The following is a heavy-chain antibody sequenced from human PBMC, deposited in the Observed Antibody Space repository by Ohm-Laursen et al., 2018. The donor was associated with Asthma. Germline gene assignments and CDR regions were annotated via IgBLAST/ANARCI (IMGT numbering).Heavy chain of an antibody. Sequence: SLRLSCSASGFTFSSYAMHWVRQAPGKGLEWLAFASYDGGYKDYADSVKGRFTISRDNSDNALYLQMNSLRADDSAVYFCAKATVQFSGSYFFDYWGQGSLVTVSS. CDR2: ASYDGGYK. CDR3: AKATVQFSGSYFFDY. D-gene: IGHD1-26*01. CDR1: GFTFSSYA. V-gene: IGHV3-30*18. J-gene: IGHJ4*02.